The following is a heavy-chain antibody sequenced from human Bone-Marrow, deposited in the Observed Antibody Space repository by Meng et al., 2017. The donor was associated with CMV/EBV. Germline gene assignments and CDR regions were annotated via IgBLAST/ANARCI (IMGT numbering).Heavy chain of an antibody. Sequence: GESLKISCAASGFTFSSYAMHWVRQAPGKELEWVGRIKSKTDGGTTDYAAPVKGRFTISRDDSKNTLYLQMNSLKTEDTAVYYCTTVGYCSSTSCSHFDYWGQGPLVTVSS. CDR3: TTVGYCSSTSCSHFDY. J-gene: IGHJ4*02. D-gene: IGHD2-2*01. CDR1: GFTFSSYA. CDR2: IKSKTDGGTT. V-gene: IGHV3-15*01.